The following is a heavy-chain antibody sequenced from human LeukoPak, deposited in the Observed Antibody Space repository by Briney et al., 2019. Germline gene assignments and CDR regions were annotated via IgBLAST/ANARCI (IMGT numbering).Heavy chain of an antibody. V-gene: IGHV3-15*01. CDR2: TKSKTDGGTT. CDR3: TTDYGGVVRGQEYYYYYMDV. CDR1: GFTFSNAW. Sequence: PGGSLRLSSAASGFTFSNAWMSWVRQAPGKGLEWVGRTKSKTDGGTTDYAVPVKGRFTISRDDSKNTLYLQMNSLKTEHTAVYYCTTDYGGVVRGQEYYYYYMDVWGKGTTVTVSS. J-gene: IGHJ6*03. D-gene: IGHD3-10*01.